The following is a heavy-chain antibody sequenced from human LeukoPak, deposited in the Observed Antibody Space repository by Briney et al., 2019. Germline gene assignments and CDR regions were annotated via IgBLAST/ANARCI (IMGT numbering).Heavy chain of an antibody. CDR1: GGTFSSYA. Sequence: SVNVSCTASGGTFSSYAISWVRQAPGQGLEWMGGIIPIFGTANYAQKFQGRVTITADESTSTAYMELSSLRSEDTAVYYCARKYCSSTSCYEDYWGQGTLVTVSS. CDR2: IIPIFGTA. D-gene: IGHD2-2*01. CDR3: ARKYCSSTSCYEDY. J-gene: IGHJ4*02. V-gene: IGHV1-69*13.